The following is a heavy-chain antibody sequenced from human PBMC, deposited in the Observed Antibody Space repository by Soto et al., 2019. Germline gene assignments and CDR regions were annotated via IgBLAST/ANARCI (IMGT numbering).Heavy chain of an antibody. CDR1: GSTFTSYY. CDR2: INPSGGST. V-gene: IGHV1-46*01. D-gene: IGHD6-6*01. Sequence: ASVTVSCTTSGSTFTSYYMHWVRQAPGQGLEWMGIINPSGGSTSYAQKFQGRVTMTRDTSTSTVYMELSSLRSEDTAVYYCATYSLSSSSVWFDPWGQGTLVTVSS. CDR3: ATYSLSSSSVWFDP. J-gene: IGHJ5*02.